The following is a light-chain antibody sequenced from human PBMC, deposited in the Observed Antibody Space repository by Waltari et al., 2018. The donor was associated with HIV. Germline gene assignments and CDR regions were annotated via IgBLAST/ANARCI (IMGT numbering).Light chain of an antibody. CDR3: QQRSNWPIT. CDR2: DAS. CDR1: QSVSSY. V-gene: IGKV3-11*01. J-gene: IGKJ5*01. Sequence: EIVLTQSPATLSLSPGERATLSCRASQSVSSYLTWYQRKPGQAPRLLIYDASNRATGIPARFSGSGSGTDFNLTISSLEPEDFAVYYCQQRSNWPITFGQGTRLEIK.